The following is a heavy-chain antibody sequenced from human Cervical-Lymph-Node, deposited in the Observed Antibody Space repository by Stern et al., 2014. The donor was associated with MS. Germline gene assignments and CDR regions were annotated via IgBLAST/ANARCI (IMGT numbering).Heavy chain of an antibody. CDR3: ARGYGGWYEFDY. Sequence: EVQLVESGAEVKKPGESVRISCKGSGYSFTSYWITWVRQMPGKGLEWMGRIDPRDSYTNYSPSFQGHVTISADKSISTAYLQWSSLKASDTAMYYCARGYGGWYEFDYWGQGTLVTVSS. V-gene: IGHV5-10-1*01. D-gene: IGHD6-19*01. J-gene: IGHJ4*02. CDR2: IDPRDSYT. CDR1: GYSFTSYW.